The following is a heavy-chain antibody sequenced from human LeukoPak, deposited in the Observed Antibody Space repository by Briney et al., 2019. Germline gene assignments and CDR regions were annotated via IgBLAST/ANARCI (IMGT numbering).Heavy chain of an antibody. CDR1: GXSISSSSYY. CDR2: IYYSGST. V-gene: IGHV4-39*01. J-gene: IGHJ2*01. CDR3: ARRNDYGDYIYWYFDL. Sequence: PSETPSLTCTVSGXSISSSSYYWGWIRQPPGKGLEWIGSIYYSGSTYYNPSLKSRVTVSVDTSKNQFSLKLSSVTAADTAVYYCARRNDYGDYIYWYFDLWGRGTLVTVSS. D-gene: IGHD4-17*01.